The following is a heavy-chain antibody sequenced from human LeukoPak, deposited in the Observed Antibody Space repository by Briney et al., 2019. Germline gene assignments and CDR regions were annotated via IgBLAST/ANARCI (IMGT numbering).Heavy chain of an antibody. CDR1: GGTFSSYA. Sequence: PVKVSCKASGGTFSSYAISWVRQAPGQGLEWMGRIIPIFGTANYAQKFQGRVTITADESTSTAYMELSSLRSEDTAVYYCASGIAAAEGVFDYWGQGTLVTVSS. CDR3: ASGIAAAEGVFDY. D-gene: IGHD6-13*01. J-gene: IGHJ4*02. V-gene: IGHV1-69*13. CDR2: IIPIFGTA.